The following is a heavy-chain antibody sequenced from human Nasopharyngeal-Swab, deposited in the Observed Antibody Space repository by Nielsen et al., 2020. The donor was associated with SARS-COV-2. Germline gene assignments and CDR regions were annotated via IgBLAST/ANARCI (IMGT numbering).Heavy chain of an antibody. Sequence: GESLKISCAASGFTFSSYSMNWVRQAPGKGLEWGSSISSSSSYIYYADSVKGRFTISRDNAKNSLYLQMNSLRAEDTAVYYCAVSSWQDFDPWGQGTLVTVSS. CDR1: GFTFSSYS. CDR2: ISSSSSYI. J-gene: IGHJ5*02. D-gene: IGHD6-13*01. V-gene: IGHV3-21*01. CDR3: AVSSWQDFDP.